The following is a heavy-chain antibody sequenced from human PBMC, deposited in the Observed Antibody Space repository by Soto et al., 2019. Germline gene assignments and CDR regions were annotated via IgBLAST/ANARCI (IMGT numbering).Heavy chain of an antibody. Sequence: QLQLQEFGSGLVKPSQTLSLTCAVSGGSMSSGGYSWSWIRQPPGKGLEWIGYIYHNGSPYYNPSLNSRVTISVDRSKNQFSLKLSSVTAADTAVYYCARVPDVWGQGTTVTVSS. CDR2: IYHNGSP. J-gene: IGHJ6*02. CDR1: GGSMSSGGYS. CDR3: ARVPDV. V-gene: IGHV4-30-2*01.